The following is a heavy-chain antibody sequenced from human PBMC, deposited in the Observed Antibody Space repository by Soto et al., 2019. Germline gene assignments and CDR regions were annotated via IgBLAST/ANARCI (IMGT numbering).Heavy chain of an antibody. V-gene: IGHV4-39*01. D-gene: IGHD3-22*01. Sequence: SETLSLTCTVSGGSISASSYYWGWIRQPPGKGLEWIGSMDYSGSTYYNPSLKSRVTISVDTSKNQFSLKLSSLTAADTAVYYCARLGAYYQSLDPWGQGILVTVSS. CDR1: GGSISASSYY. CDR3: ARLGAYYQSLDP. CDR2: MDYSGST. J-gene: IGHJ5*02.